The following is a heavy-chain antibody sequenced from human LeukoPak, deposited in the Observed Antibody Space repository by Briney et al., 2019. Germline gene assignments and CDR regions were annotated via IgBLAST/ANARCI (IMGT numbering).Heavy chain of an antibody. CDR3: AREGANYDSSGYYYVLDY. CDR1: GGTFSSYA. V-gene: IGHV1-69*13. Sequence: ASVKVSCKASGGTFSSYAISWVRQAPGQGLEWMGGIIPIFGTANYAQKFQGSVTITADESTSTAYMELSSLRSEDTAVYYCAREGANYDSSGYYYVLDYWGQGTLVTVSS. CDR2: IIPIFGTA. J-gene: IGHJ4*02. D-gene: IGHD3-22*01.